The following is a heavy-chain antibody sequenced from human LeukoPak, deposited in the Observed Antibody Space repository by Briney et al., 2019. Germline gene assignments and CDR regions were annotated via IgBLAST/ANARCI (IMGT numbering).Heavy chain of an antibody. V-gene: IGHV3-48*03. J-gene: IGHJ4*02. CDR2: MSGTDTTR. Sequence: PGGSLRLSCVASGFAFSAYEMNKLRQAPGKGLEWVAYMSGTDTTRYYADSVRGRFTISRDNAKNSLYLQMSSLRVEDTALYYCTTLGYHLDSWGQGTPVTVSS. D-gene: IGHD3-22*01. CDR1: GFAFSAYE. CDR3: TTLGYHLDS.